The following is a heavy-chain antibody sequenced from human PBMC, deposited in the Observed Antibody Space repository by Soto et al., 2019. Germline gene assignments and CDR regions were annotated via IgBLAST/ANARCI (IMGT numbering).Heavy chain of an antibody. D-gene: IGHD2-15*01. CDR1: GGSFSDFY. CDR2: INHSGDT. J-gene: IGHJ6*02. V-gene: IGHV4-34*01. CDR3: ARDKEYCSGGSCLALGYGLDV. Sequence: PSETLSLTCAVYGGSFSDFYWNWIRQSPGKGLEWIGEINHSGDTNYNPSLKSRVTISVDTSKNQFSLKLSSVTAADTAVYYCARDKEYCSGGSCLALGYGLDVWGQGTTVTVSS.